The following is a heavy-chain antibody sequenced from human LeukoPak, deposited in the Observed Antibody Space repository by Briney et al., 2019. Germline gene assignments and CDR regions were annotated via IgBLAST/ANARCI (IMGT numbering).Heavy chain of an antibody. D-gene: IGHD4-23*01. V-gene: IGHV4-59*01. CDR1: GGSISSYY. Sequence: SKTLSLTCTVSGGSISSYYWSWIRQPPGKGLEWIGYIYYSGSTNYNPSLKSRVTISVDTSKNQFSLKLSSVTAADTAVYYCARGCPYGGNPGHFDLWGRGTLVTVSS. CDR3: ARGCPYGGNPGHFDL. CDR2: IYYSGST. J-gene: IGHJ2*01.